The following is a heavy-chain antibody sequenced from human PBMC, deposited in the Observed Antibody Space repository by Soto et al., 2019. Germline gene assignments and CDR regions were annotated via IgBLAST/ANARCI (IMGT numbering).Heavy chain of an antibody. CDR3: ASQFGEYPWDD. J-gene: IGHJ4*02. Sequence: QVQLVESGGGVVQPGRSLRLSCAASGLRFTSYSMHWVRQAPGKGLEWVAVISYDGNNSYYADSVKGRFTVSRDNSKNTLYLQMNSLTIEHTAVYYCASQFGEYPWDDWGQGTLVSVSS. CDR2: ISYDGNNS. D-gene: IGHD3-10*01. V-gene: IGHV3-30-3*01. CDR1: GLRFTSYS.